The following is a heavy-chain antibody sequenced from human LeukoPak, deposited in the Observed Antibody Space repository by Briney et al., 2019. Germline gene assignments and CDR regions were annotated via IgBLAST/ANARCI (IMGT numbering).Heavy chain of an antibody. J-gene: IGHJ4*02. CDR2: INPSGGST. D-gene: IGHD3-9*01. Sequence: ASVKVSFKASGYTFTSYYMHWVRQAPGQGLEWMGIINPSGGSTSYAQKFQGRVTMTRDMSTSTVYMELSSLRSEDTAVYYCARDLSPQYYDILTGSWPYFDYWGQGTLVTVSS. CDR1: GYTFTSYY. CDR3: ARDLSPQYYDILTGSWPYFDY. V-gene: IGHV1-46*01.